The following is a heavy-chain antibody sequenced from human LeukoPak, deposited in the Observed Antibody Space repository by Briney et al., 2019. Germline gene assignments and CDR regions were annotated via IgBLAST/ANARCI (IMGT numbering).Heavy chain of an antibody. CDR3: ARETYYYDSSGYYPGLRFDP. J-gene: IGHJ5*02. CDR1: GGSFSSYY. V-gene: IGHV4-59*01. D-gene: IGHD3-22*01. CDR2: TYYSGST. Sequence: SETLSLTCAVYGGSFSSYYWSWIRQPPGKGLEWIGYTYYSGSTNYNPSLKSRVTISVDTSKNQFSLKLSSVTAADTAVYYCARETYYYDSSGYYPGLRFDPWGQGTLVTVSS.